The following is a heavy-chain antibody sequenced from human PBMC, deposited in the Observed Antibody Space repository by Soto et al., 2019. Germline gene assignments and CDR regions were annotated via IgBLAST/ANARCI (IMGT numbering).Heavy chain of an antibody. Sequence: QVHLVQSGAEVKKPGASVKVSCKASGYTFTSYGITWVRQAPGQGLEWMGWISAHNGNTDYAQKLQGRVIVTRDTSTSTAYMALRSLRSDDTDVYYCARGRYGEYWGQGAVVTVSS. CDR1: GYTFTSYG. J-gene: IGHJ4*02. D-gene: IGHD3-10*01. V-gene: IGHV1-18*01. CDR3: ARGRYGEY. CDR2: ISAHNGNT.